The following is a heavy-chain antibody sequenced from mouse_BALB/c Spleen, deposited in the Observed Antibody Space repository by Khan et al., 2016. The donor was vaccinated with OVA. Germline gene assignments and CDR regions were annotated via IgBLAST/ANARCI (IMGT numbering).Heavy chain of an antibody. CDR3: ARDGNYMDY. CDR1: GYSITSGYS. J-gene: IGHJ4*01. CDR2: IYFSGSI. Sequence: EVQLQESGPDLVKPSQSLSLTCTVTGYSITSGYSWHWIRQFPGNKLEWMAYIYFSGSITYNPSLKSRVSITRDTSKNQFFLQLNSVTNEDTTTYYCARDGNYMDYWGQGTSVTVSS. V-gene: IGHV3-1*02. D-gene: IGHD2-1*01.